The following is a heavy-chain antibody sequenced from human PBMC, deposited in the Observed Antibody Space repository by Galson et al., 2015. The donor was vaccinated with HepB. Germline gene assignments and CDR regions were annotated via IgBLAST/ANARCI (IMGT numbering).Heavy chain of an antibody. J-gene: IGHJ4*02. V-gene: IGHV3-30*04. CDR2: ISYDGSNK. D-gene: IGHD3-10*01. CDR1: GFTFSSYA. Sequence: SLRLSCAASGFTFSSYAMHWVRQAPGKGLEWVAVISYDGSNKYYADSVKGRFTISRDNSKNTLYLQMNSLRAEDTAVYYCARVGGLWLGAFDYWGQGTLVTVSS. CDR3: ARVGGLWLGAFDY.